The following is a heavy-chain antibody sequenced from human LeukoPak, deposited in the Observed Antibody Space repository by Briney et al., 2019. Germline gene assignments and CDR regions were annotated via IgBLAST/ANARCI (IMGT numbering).Heavy chain of an antibody. CDR2: IYTSGST. D-gene: IGHD3-10*01. V-gene: IGHV4-61*02. Sequence: KSSETLSLTCTVSGGFISSGNYYWTWIRQPAGKGLEWIGRIYTSGSTNYNPSLKSRVTISVDTSKNQFSLKLSSVTAADTAVYYCARGRGSSISMIRGARAYKWFDPWGQGNLVTVSS. CDR3: ARGRGSSISMIRGARAYKWFDP. CDR1: GGFISSGNYY. J-gene: IGHJ5*02.